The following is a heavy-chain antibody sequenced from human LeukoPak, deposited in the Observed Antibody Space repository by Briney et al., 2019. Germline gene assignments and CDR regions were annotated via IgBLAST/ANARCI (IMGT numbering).Heavy chain of an antibody. CDR2: ISRDGSST. Sequence: PGGSLRLSCAASGFTFSSNWMHWVRQAPGKGLVWVPRISRDGSSTSYADSVKGRFTISRDNAKNTLYLQMNSVRAEDTAVYYCARVDYGDYVAAVDLWGQGTMVTV. D-gene: IGHD4-17*01. CDR3: ARVDYGDYVAAVDL. V-gene: IGHV3-74*01. J-gene: IGHJ3*01. CDR1: GFTFSSNW.